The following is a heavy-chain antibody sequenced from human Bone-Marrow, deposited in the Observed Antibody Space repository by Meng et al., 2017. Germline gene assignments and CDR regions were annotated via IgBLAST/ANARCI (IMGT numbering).Heavy chain of an antibody. CDR2: IIPIFGTA. J-gene: IGHJ6*02. D-gene: IGHD3-10*01. Sequence: SVKVSCKASGGTFSSYAISWVRQAPGQGLEWMGGIIPIFGTANYAQNFQGRVTITADESTSTAYMELSSMRYDDTAVYYCARVGKTRVHFQRSGSYYKSYYYYGMDVWGQGTMVTVSS. CDR1: GGTFSSYA. V-gene: IGHV1-69*13. CDR3: ARVGKTRVHFQRSGSYYKSYYYYGMDV.